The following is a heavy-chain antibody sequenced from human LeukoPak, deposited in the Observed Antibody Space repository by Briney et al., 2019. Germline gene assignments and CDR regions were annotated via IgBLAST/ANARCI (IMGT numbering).Heavy chain of an antibody. Sequence: GGSLRLSCAASGFTFSTYSMNWVRQAPGKGLEWVSAISGSGGSTYYADSVKGRFTISRDNSKNTLYLQMNSLRAEDTAVYYCAKLQRVRYFGDYWGQGTLVTVSS. CDR1: GFTFSTYS. CDR2: ISGSGGST. D-gene: IGHD3-9*01. CDR3: AKLQRVRYFGDY. J-gene: IGHJ4*02. V-gene: IGHV3-23*01.